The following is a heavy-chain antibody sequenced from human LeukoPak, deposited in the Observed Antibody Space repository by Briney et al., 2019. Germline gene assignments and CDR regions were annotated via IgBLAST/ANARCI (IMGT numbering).Heavy chain of an antibody. V-gene: IGHV3-20*04. Sequence: GGSLRLSCAASGFKFDGHGMSWVRQVPGKGLEWVSGLNWNGGRTGYADSVKGRFTISRDNAKNSLYLQMNSLRAEDTAFYYCAKDRSFIGLDIWGQGMMVIVSS. D-gene: IGHD1-26*01. CDR3: AKDRSFIGLDI. J-gene: IGHJ3*02. CDR2: LNWNGGRT. CDR1: GFKFDGHG.